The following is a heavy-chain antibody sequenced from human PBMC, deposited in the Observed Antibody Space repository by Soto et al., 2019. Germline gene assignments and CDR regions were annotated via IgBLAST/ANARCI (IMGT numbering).Heavy chain of an antibody. CDR2: IYNDGRT. J-gene: IGHJ4*02. V-gene: IGHV3-66*01. CDR3: ARGLGRSWSHGD. CDR1: GLTVSRIY. Sequence: GGSLRLSCAASGLTVSRIYMSWVPQAPGKGLGWVSVIYNDGRTYYADSVKGRFTFSRDNSKNTLYLQMNSLRAEDTAVYYCARGLGRSWSHGDRGQGTQVTVSS. D-gene: IGHD6-13*01.